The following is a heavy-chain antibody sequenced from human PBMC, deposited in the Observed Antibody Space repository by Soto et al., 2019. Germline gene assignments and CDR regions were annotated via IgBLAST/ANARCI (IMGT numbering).Heavy chain of an antibody. CDR2: ISAHNGNT. CDR3: ARGRYGDH. Sequence: QVHLVQSGAEVKKPGASVKVSCKASGYTFTSYGITWVRQAPGQGLEGMGWISAHNGNTDYAQKLQGRVIVTRNTSTSTAYMELRSLISEDTAVYYCARGRYGDHWGQGALVTVSS. CDR1: GYTFTSYG. V-gene: IGHV1-18*01. D-gene: IGHD1-1*01. J-gene: IGHJ4*02.